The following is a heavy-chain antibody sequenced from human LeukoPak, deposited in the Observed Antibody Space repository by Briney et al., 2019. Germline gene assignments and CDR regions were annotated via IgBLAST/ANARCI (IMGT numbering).Heavy chain of an antibody. V-gene: IGHV3-9*01. CDR3: AKVGSSGTKESDY. CDR2: TSWNSGSI. Sequence: GGSLRLSCAASGFTFDDYAMHWVRQAPGEGLEWVSGTSWNSGSIGYTDSVKGRFTISRDNAKTALYLQMNSLRAEDTALYCCAKVGSSGTKESDYWGQGTLVTVSS. CDR1: GFTFDDYA. J-gene: IGHJ4*02. D-gene: IGHD6-6*01.